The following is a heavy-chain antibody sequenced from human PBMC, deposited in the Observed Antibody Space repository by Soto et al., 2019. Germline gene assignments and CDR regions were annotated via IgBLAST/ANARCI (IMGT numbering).Heavy chain of an antibody. CDR2: IYYTGNT. J-gene: IGHJ4*02. D-gene: IGHD1-1*01. Sequence: QVHLQESGPGLVKPSETLSLTCTVSGLSITNNYWSWIRQPPGKGLEWIGYIYYTGNTNYDPSLKSRVTMSVDTSKHQFSLNLASLTAADTAIYYCARANWYSEYWGQGTLVIVSS. V-gene: IGHV4-59*13. CDR3: ARANWYSEY. CDR1: GLSITNNY.